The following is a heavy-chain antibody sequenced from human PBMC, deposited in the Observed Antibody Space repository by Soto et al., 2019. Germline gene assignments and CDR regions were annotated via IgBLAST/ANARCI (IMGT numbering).Heavy chain of an antibody. CDR2: ISAYNGNT. Sequence: ASVKVSCKASGYTFTSYGISWVRQAPGQGLEWMGWISAYNGNTNYAQKLQGRVTMTTDTSTSTAYMELRSLRSDDTAVYYCARDRVTYSGSHYYYGMDVWGQGTTVTVSS. CDR3: ARDRVTYSGSHYYYGMDV. V-gene: IGHV1-18*04. CDR1: GYTFTSYG. D-gene: IGHD1-26*01. J-gene: IGHJ6*02.